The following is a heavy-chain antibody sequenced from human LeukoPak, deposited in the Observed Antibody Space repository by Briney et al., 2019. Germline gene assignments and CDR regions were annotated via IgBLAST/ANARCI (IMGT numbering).Heavy chain of an antibody. D-gene: IGHD6-19*01. CDR3: AKPYYSSGESHFDY. J-gene: IGHJ4*02. Sequence: GGSLRLSCAASGFTFSSYGMHWVRQAPGKGLEWVAVISYDGSNKYYADSEKGRFTISRDNSKNTLYLQMNSLRAEDTAVYYCAKPYYSSGESHFDYWGQGTLVTVSS. V-gene: IGHV3-30*18. CDR1: GFTFSSYG. CDR2: ISYDGSNK.